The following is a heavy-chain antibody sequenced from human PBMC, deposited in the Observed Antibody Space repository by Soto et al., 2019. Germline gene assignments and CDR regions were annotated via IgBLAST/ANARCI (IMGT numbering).Heavy chain of an antibody. D-gene: IGHD6-25*01. V-gene: IGHV3-7*01. CDR1: VFTFSNYW. CDR2: TKSDGSEK. J-gene: IGHJ4*02. CDR3: AREKRANGYFDY. Sequence: EVQLVESGGGLVQPGGSLRLSCAASVFTFSNYWMSWVRQAPGKGLEWVANTKSDGSEKYYVDSVKGRFTVSRDSAKNSLYLQVNHLRAEDTAVYYCAREKRANGYFDYWGQGTLVTVSS.